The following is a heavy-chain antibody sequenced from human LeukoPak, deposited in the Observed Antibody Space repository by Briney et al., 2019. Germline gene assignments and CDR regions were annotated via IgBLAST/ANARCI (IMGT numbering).Heavy chain of an antibody. CDR3: ARELFKSRAEGYYYYYMDV. CDR2: IYTSGST. CDR1: GGSISSYY. V-gene: IGHV4-4*07. D-gene: IGHD2-21*01. J-gene: IGHJ6*03. Sequence: PSETLSLTCTVSGGSISSYYWSWIRQPAGKGLEWIGRIYTSGSTNYNPSLKSRVTMSVDTSKNQSSLKLSSVTAADTAVYYCARELFKSRAEGYYYYYMDVWGKGTTVTVSS.